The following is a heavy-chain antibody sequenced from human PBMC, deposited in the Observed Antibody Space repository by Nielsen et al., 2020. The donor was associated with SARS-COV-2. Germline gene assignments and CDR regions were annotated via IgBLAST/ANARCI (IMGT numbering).Heavy chain of an antibody. Sequence: SETLSLTCAIYGGSFTSYYCSWNRHPPGKSMEWNWEINHSGSTNYNPSLKSRVTISVDTSKNQFSLKLSSVTAADTAVYYCARDRGQWLASYYFDYWGQGTLVTVSS. CDR2: INHSGST. J-gene: IGHJ4*02. V-gene: IGHV4-34*01. CDR1: GGSFTSYY. CDR3: ARDRGQWLASYYFDY. D-gene: IGHD6-19*01.